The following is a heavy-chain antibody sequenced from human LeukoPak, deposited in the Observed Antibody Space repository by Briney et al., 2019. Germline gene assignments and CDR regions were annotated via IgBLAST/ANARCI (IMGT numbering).Heavy chain of an antibody. CDR1: GFSFSTYW. CDR3: ARGHGFWSGYYNWFDP. D-gene: IGHD3-3*01. V-gene: IGHV3-7*01. CDR2: INQDGSEK. Sequence: GGSLRLXCAASGFSFSTYWMSWVRQAPGKGLEWVANINQDGSEKHYVDPAKGRFTISRDNAKNSLYLQMNSLRAEDTAMYYCARGHGFWSGYYNWFDPWGQGTLVTVSS. J-gene: IGHJ5*02.